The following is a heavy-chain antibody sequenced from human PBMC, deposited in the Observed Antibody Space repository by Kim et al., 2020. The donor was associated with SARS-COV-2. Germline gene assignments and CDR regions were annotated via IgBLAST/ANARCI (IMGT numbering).Heavy chain of an antibody. Sequence: NPTYAQGFTGRFVFSLDTSVSTAYLQISSLKAEDTAVYYCARLSIAARNYWGQGTLVTVSS. D-gene: IGHD6-6*01. CDR2: NP. V-gene: IGHV7-4-1*02. J-gene: IGHJ4*02. CDR3: ARLSIAARNY.